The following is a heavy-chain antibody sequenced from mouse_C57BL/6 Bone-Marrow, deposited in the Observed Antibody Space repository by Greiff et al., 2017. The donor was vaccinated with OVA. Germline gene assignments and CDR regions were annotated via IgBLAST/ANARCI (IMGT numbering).Heavy chain of an antibody. CDR1: GYTFTSYW. D-gene: IGHD1-1*01. V-gene: IGHV1-7*01. CDR2: INPSSGYT. Sequence: QVQLQQSGAELAKPGASVKLSCKASGYTFTSYWMHWVKQRPGQGLEWIGYINPSSGYTKYNQKFKDKATLTADKSSSTAYMQLSSLTYEDSAVYYCAPHYYGSRRYFDVWGTGTTVTVSS. J-gene: IGHJ1*03. CDR3: APHYYGSRRYFDV.